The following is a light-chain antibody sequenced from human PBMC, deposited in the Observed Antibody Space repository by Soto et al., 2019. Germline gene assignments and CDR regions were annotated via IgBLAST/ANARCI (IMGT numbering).Light chain of an antibody. V-gene: IGKV3-15*01. CDR3: QQYNNLWT. Sequence: EIVMTQSPATLSVSPGERATLSCRASQSVRTNLAWYQQKPGQAPRPLIDGASTRATGIPARFSGAGSGTEFTLAISSLQSEDFAVYYCQQYNNLWTFGQGTKVEIK. CDR2: GAS. CDR1: QSVRTN. J-gene: IGKJ1*01.